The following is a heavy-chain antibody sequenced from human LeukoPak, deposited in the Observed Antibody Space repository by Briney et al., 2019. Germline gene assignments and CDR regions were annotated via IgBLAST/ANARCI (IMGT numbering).Heavy chain of an antibody. CDR3: ATLKRGSIYGYFDF. V-gene: IGHV4-59*11. CDR1: GVSISSHY. D-gene: IGHD5-18*01. J-gene: IGHJ4*02. CDR2: MFDSEST. Sequence: SETLSLTCTVSGVSISSHYWSWIRQPPGKGLEWIAYMFDSESTKDNPSLKSRITLSADTSKNQFSLRLSSVTAADTAVYYCATLKRGSIYGYFDFWGQGILVTVSS.